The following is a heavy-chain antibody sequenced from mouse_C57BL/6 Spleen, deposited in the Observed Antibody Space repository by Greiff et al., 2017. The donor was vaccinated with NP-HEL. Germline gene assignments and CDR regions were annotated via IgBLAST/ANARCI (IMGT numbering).Heavy chain of an antibody. V-gene: IGHV1-50*01. J-gene: IGHJ2*01. CDR2: IDPSDSYT. CDR3: ARLVYYYGSSHFDY. Sequence: QIHVKQPGAELVKPGASVKLSCKASGYTFTSYWMQWVKQRPGQGLEWIGEIDPSDSYTNYNQKFKGKATLTVDTSSSTAYMQLSSLTSEDSAVYYCARLVYYYGSSHFDYWGQGTTLTVSS. CDR1: GYTFTSYW. D-gene: IGHD1-1*01.